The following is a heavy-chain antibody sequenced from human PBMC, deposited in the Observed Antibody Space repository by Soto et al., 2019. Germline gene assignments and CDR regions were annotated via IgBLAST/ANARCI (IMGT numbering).Heavy chain of an antibody. D-gene: IGHD6-6*01. J-gene: IGHJ6*02. V-gene: IGHV5-10-1*01. CDR3: ARRVAAQIYGMDV. Sequence: PGESLKISCKGSGYSFTSYWISLVRQMPGKGLELMGRIDPSDSYTNYSPSFQGHVTISADKSISTAYLQWSSLKASDTAMYYCARRVAAQIYGMDVWGQGTTVTVSS. CDR2: IDPSDSYT. CDR1: GYSFTSYW.